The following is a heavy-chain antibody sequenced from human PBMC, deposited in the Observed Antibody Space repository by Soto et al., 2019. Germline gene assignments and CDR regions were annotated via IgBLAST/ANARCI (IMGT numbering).Heavy chain of an antibody. V-gene: IGHV3-64D*06. Sequence: PGGSLRLSCSTSGLTFSSYAMHWVRQSPGKGLEYISGVRGNGDPPFYADSVKGRFTISRDNSKNTVYLQMSSLSADDAAVYYCVKSRGGNNFDFFDWGQGTLVTVSS. CDR3: VKSRGGNNFDFFD. D-gene: IGHD2-15*01. CDR2: VRGNGDPP. CDR1: GLTFSSYA. J-gene: IGHJ4*02.